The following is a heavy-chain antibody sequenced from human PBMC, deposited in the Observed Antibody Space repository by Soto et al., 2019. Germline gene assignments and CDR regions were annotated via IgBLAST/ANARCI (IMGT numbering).Heavy chain of an antibody. V-gene: IGHV3-7*01. CDR2: IKQDGSEK. CDR3: ARGAGEVFSTMFRGAPQRYYYYYMDV. J-gene: IGHJ6*03. CDR1: GFTFSSYW. Sequence: EVQLVESGGGLVQPGGSLRLSCAASGFTFSSYWMSWVRQAPGKGLEWVANIKQDGSEKYYEDSVRGRFTISRDNAKNSRHRQMHSQRAEDTAVYYCARGAGEVFSTMFRGAPQRYYYYYMDVWGKGTTVTVSS. D-gene: IGHD3-10*01.